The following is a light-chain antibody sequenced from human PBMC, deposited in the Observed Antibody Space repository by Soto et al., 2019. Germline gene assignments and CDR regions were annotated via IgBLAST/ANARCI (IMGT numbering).Light chain of an antibody. Sequence: EIVQTQAPAALSVYPGERPTLSCRASQDVGSKLAWYQQKPGQAPRLLIYGASTRATGIPARFSGSGSGTEFTLTISRLEPEDFALYYCQQYAHSTPISFGQGTGLEI. CDR3: QQYAHSTPIS. CDR1: QDVGSK. V-gene: IGKV3-15*01. CDR2: GAS. J-gene: IGKJ5*01.